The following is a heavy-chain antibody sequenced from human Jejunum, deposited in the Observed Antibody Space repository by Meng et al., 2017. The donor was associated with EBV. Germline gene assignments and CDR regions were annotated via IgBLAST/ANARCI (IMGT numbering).Heavy chain of an antibody. J-gene: IGHJ5*02. CDR3: AWSVSSGYSTWLDP. V-gene: IGHV4-39*07. D-gene: IGHD3-22*01. CDR2: IYNRGST. Sequence: PARARALVEPTGTLPLPVTAVVGSSSSCDYFWVWIRKPPGKGLVWIGNIYNRGSTYYNPSLKSRVTRSVDTSKNQFSLKLSSVTAADTAVYYCAWSVSSGYSTWLDPWGQGTLVTVSS. CDR1: VGSSSSCDYF.